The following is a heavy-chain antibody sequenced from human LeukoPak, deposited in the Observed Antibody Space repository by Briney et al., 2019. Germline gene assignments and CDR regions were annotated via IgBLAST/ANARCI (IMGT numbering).Heavy chain of an antibody. J-gene: IGHJ4*02. Sequence: GGSLRLSCAASGFTFRSYEMNWVRQAPGKGLEWVANIKQDGSEKYYVDSVKGRFTISRDNAKNSVYLQMNSLRAEDTAVYYCARRHHFGFLDSWGQGTLVTVSS. D-gene: IGHD3-10*01. CDR2: IKQDGSEK. V-gene: IGHV3-7*04. CDR1: GFTFRSYE. CDR3: ARRHHFGFLDS.